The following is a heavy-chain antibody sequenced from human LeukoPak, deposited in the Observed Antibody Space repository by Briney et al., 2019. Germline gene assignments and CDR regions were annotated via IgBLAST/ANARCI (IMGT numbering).Heavy chain of an antibody. Sequence: ASVKVSCKASGYTFTSYGISWVRQAPGQGLEWMGWISAYNGNTNYAQKLQGRVTMTTDTSTSTAYMELRSLRSDDTAVYYCARDRRAAGTYYYYYYGMDVWGQGTAVTVSS. CDR1: GYTFTSYG. CDR3: ARDRRAAGTYYYYYYGMDV. V-gene: IGHV1-18*01. J-gene: IGHJ6*02. CDR2: ISAYNGNT. D-gene: IGHD6-13*01.